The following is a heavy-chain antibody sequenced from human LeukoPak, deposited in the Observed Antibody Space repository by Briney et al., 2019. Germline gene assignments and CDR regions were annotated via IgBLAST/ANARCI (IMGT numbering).Heavy chain of an antibody. Sequence: GESLKISCKGSGSSFSNYWIGWVRQMPGKGLEWMGIIYPGGSDTRYGPSFQGQVTISADKSITTAYLQWSSLKASDSAMYYCARRFTYSSSSAPFDYWGQGTLVTVSS. CDR3: ARRFTYSSSSAPFDY. CDR1: GSSFSNYW. D-gene: IGHD6-6*01. CDR2: IYPGGSDT. V-gene: IGHV5-51*01. J-gene: IGHJ4*02.